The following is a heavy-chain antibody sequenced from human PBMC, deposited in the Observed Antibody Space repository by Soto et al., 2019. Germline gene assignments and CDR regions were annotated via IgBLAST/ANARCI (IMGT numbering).Heavy chain of an antibody. J-gene: IGHJ4*02. V-gene: IGHV3-48*02. CDR1: GFSFSSYA. D-gene: IGHD5-12*01. CDR3: ARDRGYTGYDLQY. Sequence: EVQLVESGGGLVQPGGSLRLSCAASGFSFSSYAMNWVRQAPGKGLEWVSYISSTSSTIYYADPVKGRFTISRDNAENSLYLQMNSLRDEDTAVYFCARDRGYTGYDLQYWGQGALVIVSS. CDR2: ISSTSSTI.